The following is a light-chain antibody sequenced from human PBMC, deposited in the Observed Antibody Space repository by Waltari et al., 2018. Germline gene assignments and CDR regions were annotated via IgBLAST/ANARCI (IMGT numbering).Light chain of an antibody. CDR1: QSVSSSY. V-gene: IGKV3-20*01. Sequence: EVVLTQSPGTLSLSPGERATLSCRAIQSVSSSYLAWYQQKPVQAPRLLIYGASSRATGIPDRFSGSGSGTDFTLTISRLEPEDFAVYICQQYGSSPITFGQGTRLEIK. CDR2: GAS. J-gene: IGKJ5*01. CDR3: QQYGSSPIT.